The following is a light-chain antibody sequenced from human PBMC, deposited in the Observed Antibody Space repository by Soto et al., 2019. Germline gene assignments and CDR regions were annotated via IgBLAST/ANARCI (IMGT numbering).Light chain of an antibody. CDR3: QQSYTTPIT. J-gene: IGKJ1*01. CDR2: AAS. CDR1: QSIKNY. Sequence: DIQMTQSPSSLSASVGDRVTITCRASQSIKNYLNWYQQKPGKAPKLLIYAASSMQTGVPSRFSGSGSGTDFTLTISSLQPGAFATYYCQQSYTTPITCGQGTKVEFK. V-gene: IGKV1-39*01.